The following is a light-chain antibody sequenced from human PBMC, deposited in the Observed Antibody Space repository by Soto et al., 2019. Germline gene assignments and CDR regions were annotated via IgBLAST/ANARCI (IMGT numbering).Light chain of an antibody. V-gene: IGKV1-5*03. Sequence: DIQMTQSPYTLSGSVGDRVTITCRASQTISSWLAWYQQKPGKAPKLLIYKASTLKSGVPSRFSGSGSGTEFTLTISSLQPDDFATYYCQHYNSYSEPFGQGTKADI. CDR2: KAS. J-gene: IGKJ1*01. CDR1: QTISSW. CDR3: QHYNSYSEP.